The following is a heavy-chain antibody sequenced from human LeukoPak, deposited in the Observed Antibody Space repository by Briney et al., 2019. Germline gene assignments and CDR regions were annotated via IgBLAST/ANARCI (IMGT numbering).Heavy chain of an antibody. CDR3: ATSYDMGWLKAY. Sequence: GGSLRLSCAASGFTFGDTWMNWVRQVPGQGLEWVANIKQDGSEKFYVASVKGRFTISRDNGKSSLYLQMNSLRAEDTALYYCATSYDMGWLKAYWGQGPLVTVSS. CDR2: IKQDGSEK. V-gene: IGHV3-7*03. J-gene: IGHJ4*02. D-gene: IGHD3/OR15-3a*01. CDR1: GFTFGDTW.